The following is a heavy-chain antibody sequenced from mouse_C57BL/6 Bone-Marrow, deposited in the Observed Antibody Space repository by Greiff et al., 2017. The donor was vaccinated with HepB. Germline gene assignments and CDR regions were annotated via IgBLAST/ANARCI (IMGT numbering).Heavy chain of an antibody. J-gene: IGHJ3*01. CDR3: ARISNYLFAY. V-gene: IGHV1-82*01. Sequence: VQLQQSGPELVKPGASVKISCKASGYAFSSSWMNWVKQRPGKGLEWIGRIYPGDGDTNYNGKFKGKATLTADKSSSTAYMQLSSLTSEDSAVYFCARISNYLFAYWGQGTLVTVSA. CDR2: IYPGDGDT. CDR1: GYAFSSSW. D-gene: IGHD2-5*01.